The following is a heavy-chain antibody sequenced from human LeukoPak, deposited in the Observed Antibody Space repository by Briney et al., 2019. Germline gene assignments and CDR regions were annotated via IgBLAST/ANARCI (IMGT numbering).Heavy chain of an antibody. Sequence: GGSLRLSCAASGFTFSSYSMNWVRRAPGKGLEWVSYISSSSSTIYYADSVKGRFTISRDNAKNSLYLQMNSLRDEDTAVYYCARGALKMPGMVATYWGQGTLVTVSS. D-gene: IGHD5-12*01. CDR2: ISSSSSTI. CDR3: ARGALKMPGMVATY. CDR1: GFTFSSYS. J-gene: IGHJ4*02. V-gene: IGHV3-48*02.